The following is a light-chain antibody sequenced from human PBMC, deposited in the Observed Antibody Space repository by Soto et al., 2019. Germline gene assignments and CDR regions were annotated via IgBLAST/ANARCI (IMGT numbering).Light chain of an antibody. CDR2: DVT. CDR3: TSYTTSSTLV. CDR1: SSDIGTYNS. J-gene: IGLJ2*01. Sequence: QSALTQPASVSGSPGQSITISCTGTSSDIGTYNSVSWYQQHAGKVPKLMIYDVTNRPSGVSDRFSGSKSGNTASLTISGLQAEDEVDYYCTSYTTSSTLVFGGGTKVTVL. V-gene: IGLV2-14*01.